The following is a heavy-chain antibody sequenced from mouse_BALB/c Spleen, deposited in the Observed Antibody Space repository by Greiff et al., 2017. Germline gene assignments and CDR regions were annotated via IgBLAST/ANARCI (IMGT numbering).Heavy chain of an antibody. Sequence: EVKLMESGGGLVKPGGSLKLSCAASGFTFSSYAMSWVRQTPEKRLEWVATISSGGSYTYYPDGVKGRFTISRDNAKNTLYLQMSSLRSEDTAMYYCARRAHSSGAWFAYWGQGTLVTVSA. D-gene: IGHD3-1*01. J-gene: IGHJ3*01. CDR2: ISSGGSYT. CDR3: ARRAHSSGAWFAY. CDR1: GFTFSSYA. V-gene: IGHV5-9-3*01.